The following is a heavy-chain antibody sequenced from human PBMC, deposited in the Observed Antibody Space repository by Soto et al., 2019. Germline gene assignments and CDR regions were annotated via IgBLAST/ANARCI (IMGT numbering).Heavy chain of an antibody. V-gene: IGHV3-30*03. CDR1: GFTFNNYG. CDR3: ARAGYSYGGPTFDY. J-gene: IGHJ4*02. D-gene: IGHD5-12*01. CDR2: ISYDGRNK. Sequence: PGGSLRLSCAASGFTFNNYGMHWVRQAPGKGLEWVALISYDGRNKYYADSVKGRFTISRDNPKNTLYLQMNSLRAEDMFLYYCARAGYSYGGPTFDYWGQGTPVTVSS.